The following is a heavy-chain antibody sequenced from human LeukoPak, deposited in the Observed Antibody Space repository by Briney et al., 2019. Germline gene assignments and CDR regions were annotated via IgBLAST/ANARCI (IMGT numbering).Heavy chain of an antibody. CDR2: IYTSGST. CDR1: GGSISSGSYY. J-gene: IGHJ3*02. D-gene: IGHD6-13*01. CDR3: ARDRYSSSWYNRAFDI. V-gene: IGHV4-61*02. Sequence: PSETLSLTCTVSGGSISSGSYYWSWIRQPAGKGLEWIGRIYTSGSTNYNPSLKSRVTISVDTSKNQFSLKLSSVTAADTAVYYCARDRYSSSWYNRAFDIWGQGTMVTVSS.